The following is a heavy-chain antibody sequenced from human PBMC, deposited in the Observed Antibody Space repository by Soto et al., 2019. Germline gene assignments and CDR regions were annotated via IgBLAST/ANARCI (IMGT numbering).Heavy chain of an antibody. CDR1: GFTFSSYD. Sequence: GGSLRLSCAASGFTFSSYDMHWVRQAPGKGLAWVAVIWYDGSNKYYADSVKGRFTISRDNSKNTLYLQMNSLRAEDTAVYYCARTSERGRLTTVTPRKTGAFDIWGQGTMVTVSS. D-gene: IGHD4-17*01. V-gene: IGHV3-33*01. CDR3: ARTSERGRLTTVTPRKTGAFDI. J-gene: IGHJ3*02. CDR2: IWYDGSNK.